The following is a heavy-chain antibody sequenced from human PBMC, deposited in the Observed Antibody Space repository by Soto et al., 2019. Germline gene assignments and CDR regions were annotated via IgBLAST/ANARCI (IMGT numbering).Heavy chain of an antibody. V-gene: IGHV4-31*03. CDR3: ARFAKEENPKLESWYAFDF. D-gene: IGHD6-13*01. CDR2: IYYRGGT. J-gene: IGHJ4*02. Sequence: VQLQESGPGLVKPSQTLSLTCTVSGGSIRSGGYFWSWVRQQPGKGLEWIGHIYYRGGTSYNPSCKSRFAMSVHTSKIEFTLKVNSVTAADTAIYYCARFAKEENPKLESWYAFDFWGRGTLVTVSS. CDR1: GGSIRSGGYF.